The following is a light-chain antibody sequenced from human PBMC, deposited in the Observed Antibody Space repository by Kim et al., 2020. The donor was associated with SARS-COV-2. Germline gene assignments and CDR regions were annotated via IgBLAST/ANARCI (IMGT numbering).Light chain of an antibody. Sequence: PVEIATLSCRASQGVSGSSLAWYQQKPGQAPRLLIYGASSRATGIPDRFSGSGSATDFTLTINRLEPEDFAVYYCQQYDDTPPWTFGQGTKVDIK. CDR1: QGVSGSS. J-gene: IGKJ1*01. CDR2: GAS. CDR3: QQYDDTPPWT. V-gene: IGKV3-20*01.